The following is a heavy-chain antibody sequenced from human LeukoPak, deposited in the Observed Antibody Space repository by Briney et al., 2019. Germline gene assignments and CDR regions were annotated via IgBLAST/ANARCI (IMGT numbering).Heavy chain of an antibody. V-gene: IGHV1-2*02. CDR2: INPNSGGT. CDR1: GYTFTVYY. CDR3: ARDTGYCTNGVCYLFDY. J-gene: IGHJ4*02. Sequence: GASVKVSCKASGYTFTVYYMHWVRQAPGQGLEWMGWINPNSGGTNYAQKFQGRVTMTRDTSISTAYMELSRLRSDDTAVNYCARDTGYCTNGVCYLFDYWGQGTLVTVSS. D-gene: IGHD2-8*01.